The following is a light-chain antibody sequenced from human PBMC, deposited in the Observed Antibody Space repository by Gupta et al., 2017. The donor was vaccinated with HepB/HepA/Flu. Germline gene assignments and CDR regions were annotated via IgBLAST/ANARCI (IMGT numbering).Light chain of an antibody. CDR3: ETWDSKV. V-gene: IGLV4-60*03. CDR2: REYSGGY. Sequence: QPVLTPSSSASPSLGSSVNLTCTLTSGPSSYIIAWHQQQPGKAPRYLMKREYSGGYKKGSGVSDRNSGYSAGVASYRIIANLEADYESDYYCETWDSKVFGGGTKLTVL. CDR1: SGPSSYI. J-gene: IGLJ2*01.